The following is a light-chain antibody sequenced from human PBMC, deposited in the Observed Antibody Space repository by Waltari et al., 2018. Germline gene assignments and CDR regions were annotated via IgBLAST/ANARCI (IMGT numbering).Light chain of an antibody. CDR3: QKYNSALEGPA. Sequence: DIQMTQSPSSLSASVGDSVTITCRASQGISNYLAWYKQKPGKVPKLLIYAASTLQSGVPSRFSGSGSGTDFTLTISSLQPEDVATYYCQKYNSALEGPAFGGGTKVEIK. J-gene: IGKJ4*01. CDR2: AAS. V-gene: IGKV1-27*01. CDR1: QGISNY.